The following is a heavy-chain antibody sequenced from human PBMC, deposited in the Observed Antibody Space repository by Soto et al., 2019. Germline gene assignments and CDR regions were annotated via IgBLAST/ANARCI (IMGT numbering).Heavy chain of an antibody. D-gene: IGHD4-17*01. Sequence: EVQLVESGGGLIQPGGSLRLSCAASGFTVSSNYMSWVRQAPGKGLEWVPVIYSGGSTYYADSVKGRFTISRDNSKNTLYLQMNSLRAEDTAVYYCATVTMRAWFDPWGQGTLVTVSS. V-gene: IGHV3-53*01. CDR3: ATVTMRAWFDP. CDR1: GFTVSSNY. CDR2: IYSGGST. J-gene: IGHJ5*02.